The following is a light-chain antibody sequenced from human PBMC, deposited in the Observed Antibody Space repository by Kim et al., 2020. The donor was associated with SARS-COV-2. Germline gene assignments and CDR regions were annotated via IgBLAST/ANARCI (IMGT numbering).Light chain of an antibody. CDR3: SAWDSSLSAWV. Sequence: QTATLTCTGNNNNVGNQGAAWLQQHQGHPPKLLSYRNNNRPSGISERFSASRSGDTASLTITGLQPEDETDYYCSAWDSSLSAWVFSGGTQLTVL. V-gene: IGLV10-54*04. CDR1: NNNVGNQG. CDR2: RNN. J-gene: IGLJ3*02.